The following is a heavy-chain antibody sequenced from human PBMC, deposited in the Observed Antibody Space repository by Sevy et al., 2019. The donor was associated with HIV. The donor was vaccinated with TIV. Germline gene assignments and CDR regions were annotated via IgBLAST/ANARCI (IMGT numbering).Heavy chain of an antibody. D-gene: IGHD4-17*01. CDR3: ARHVGDYVFRYFDL. CDR1: GGSVTRGQFY. CDR2: VHNTGRA. J-gene: IGHJ2*01. Sequence: SETLSLTCTVSGGSVTRGQFYWSWIRQPAGKGLEWIGGVHNTGRATYNPSLRNRVGMSIDTSKNQFFLVLSFVTAVDTAVYDCARHVGDYVFRYFDLWGRGTLVTVSS. V-gene: IGHV4-61*10.